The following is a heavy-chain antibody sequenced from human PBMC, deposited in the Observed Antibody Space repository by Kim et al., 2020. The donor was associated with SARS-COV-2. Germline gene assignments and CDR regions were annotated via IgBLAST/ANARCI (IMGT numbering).Heavy chain of an antibody. J-gene: IGHJ6*02. CDR2: INQDGSEK. CDR3: ARDEGDEGEFLYYGMDV. D-gene: IGHD3-10*01. V-gene: IGHV3-7*01. CDR1: GFTFSLYW. Sequence: GGSLRLSCVASGFTFSLYWMSWVRQAPGKGLEWVANINQDGSEKYFVDSVKGRFTISRDNAKNSLYLQMNSLRAEDTAVYYCARDEGDEGEFLYYGMDVWGQGTTVTVSS.